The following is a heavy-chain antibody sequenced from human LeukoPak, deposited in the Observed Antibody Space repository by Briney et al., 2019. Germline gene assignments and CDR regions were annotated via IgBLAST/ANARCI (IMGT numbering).Heavy chain of an antibody. Sequence: GGSLRLSCAASGFTLGAFAMHWVRQAPGKGLEWVSLIDKDGRKTYYADSVKGRFTISRDNSKNSLYLQTTSLRTEDTALYYCATWAFYHSLDVWGQGATVTVSS. J-gene: IGHJ6*02. CDR3: ATWAFYHSLDV. D-gene: IGHD1-26*01. V-gene: IGHV3-43*02. CDR2: IDKDGRKT. CDR1: GFTLGAFA.